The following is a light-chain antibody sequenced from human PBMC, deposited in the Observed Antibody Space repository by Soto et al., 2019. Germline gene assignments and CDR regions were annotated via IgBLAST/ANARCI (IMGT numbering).Light chain of an antibody. Sequence: QLVLTHPPSASGTPGQRVTISCSGSSSNIGSNTVNWYQQLPGTAPKLLIYRNNQRPSGVPDRFSGSKSGTSASLAISGLQSEDEADYYCAAWDDSLNGLVFCGGTQLTVL. CDR3: AAWDDSLNGLV. CDR2: RNN. CDR1: SSNIGSNT. V-gene: IGLV1-44*01. J-gene: IGLJ2*01.